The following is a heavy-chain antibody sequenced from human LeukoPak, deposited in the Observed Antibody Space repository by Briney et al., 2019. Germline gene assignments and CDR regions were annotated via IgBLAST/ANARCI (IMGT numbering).Heavy chain of an antibody. J-gene: IGHJ6*03. Sequence: EASVKVSCKASGYTFTSYGISWVRQAPGQGLEWMGWISAYNGNTNYAQKLQGRVTMTTDTSTSTAYMELRSLRSDDTAVYYCARERGHDDYVWGSPSYYMDVWGKGTTVTVSS. CDR3: ARERGHDDYVWGSPSYYMDV. V-gene: IGHV1-18*01. D-gene: IGHD3-16*01. CDR2: ISAYNGNT. CDR1: GYTFTSYG.